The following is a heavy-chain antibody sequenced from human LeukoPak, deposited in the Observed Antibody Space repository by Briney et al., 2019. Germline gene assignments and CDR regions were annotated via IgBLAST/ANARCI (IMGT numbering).Heavy chain of an antibody. D-gene: IGHD6-6*01. CDR2: IIPIFGTA. Sequence: SVKVSCKASGGTFSSYAISWVRQAPGQGLEWMGGIIPIFGTANYAQKFQGRVTITTDESTSTAYMELSGLRSEDTAVYYCATRGIAARPRHYYYYYMDVWGKGTTVTVSS. CDR3: ATRGIAARPRHYYYYYMDV. J-gene: IGHJ6*03. V-gene: IGHV1-69*05. CDR1: GGTFSSYA.